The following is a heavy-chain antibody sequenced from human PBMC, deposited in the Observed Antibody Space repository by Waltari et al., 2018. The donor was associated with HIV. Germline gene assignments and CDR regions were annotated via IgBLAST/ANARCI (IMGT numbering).Heavy chain of an antibody. Sequence: VRLGEPGGGLVTPGGSLAIPCAASVAGLSKSSMNWARRGAGKGRGWVSSFMSFYYVYYGNSRKGRYTNSRDNAKKAVSLQMGGLGVEDTGFYYCARGFGEVLAGYMKSCMDVWGQGATVIVS. J-gene: IGHJ6*02. CDR2: FMSFYYV. D-gene: IGHD3-9*01. V-gene: IGHV3-21*01. CDR1: VAGLSKSS. CDR3: ARGFGEVLAGYMKSCMDV.